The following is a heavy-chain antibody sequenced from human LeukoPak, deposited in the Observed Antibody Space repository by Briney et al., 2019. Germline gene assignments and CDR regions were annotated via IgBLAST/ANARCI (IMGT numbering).Heavy chain of an antibody. CDR2: VWYDGDNK. V-gene: IGHV3-33*03. D-gene: IGHD1-26*01. CDR3: AKGGAHLLRLDYYYMDV. Sequence: PGRSLRLSCAASGFTFSYYGMHWVRQAPGKGLEWVAVVWYDGDNKYYAESVKGRFTISRDNSKNTLYLQMNSLRAEDTAVYYCAKGGAHLLRLDYYYMDVWGKGTTVTVSS. CDR1: GFTFSYYG. J-gene: IGHJ6*03.